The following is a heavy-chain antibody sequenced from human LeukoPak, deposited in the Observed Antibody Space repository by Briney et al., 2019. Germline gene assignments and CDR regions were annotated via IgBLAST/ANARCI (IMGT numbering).Heavy chain of an antibody. CDR3: ARTLGYCSGGSCNGDAFDI. D-gene: IGHD2-15*01. CDR1: GCSISSYY. V-gene: IGHV4-59*01. J-gene: IGHJ3*02. Sequence: SETLSLTCTVSGCSISSYYWSCIRRPPRKGLQWISYIYYSGSTTYNPSLKSRVTMSVDTSKNHFSLKLSSVTAADTAVYYCARTLGYCSGGSCNGDAFDIWGQGTMVTVSS. CDR2: IYYSGST.